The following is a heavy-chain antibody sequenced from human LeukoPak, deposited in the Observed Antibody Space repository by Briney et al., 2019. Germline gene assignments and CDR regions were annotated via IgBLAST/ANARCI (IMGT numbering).Heavy chain of an antibody. V-gene: IGHV4-59*01. D-gene: IGHD3-22*01. CDR2: IYYSGST. CDR3: ARQPYDSSGYYSAEYHYGLDV. J-gene: IGHJ6*02. CDR1: GGSISGYY. Sequence: SSETLSLTCTVSGGSISGYYWSWIRQPPGKGLEWIGYIYYSGSTNYNPSLKSRVTISVDTSKNQFSLKLSSVTAADTAVYYCARQPYDSSGYYSAEYHYGLDVWGQGTTVTVSS.